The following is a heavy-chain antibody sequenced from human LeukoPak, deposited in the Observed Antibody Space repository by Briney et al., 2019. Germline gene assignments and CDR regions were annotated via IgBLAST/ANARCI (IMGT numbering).Heavy chain of an antibody. V-gene: IGHV4-31*03. CDR1: SGSISSNGYY. Sequence: SQTLSLTCTVSSGSISSNGYYWSWIRQQPGKGLEWIGYIYYSRSTYYNPSLTSRVTISVDTSKNHFSLKLSSVTAADTAVYYCTRDGDSTGYYFAYWGQGTLVTVSS. D-gene: IGHD3-22*01. CDR3: TRDGDSTGYYFAY. CDR2: IYYSRST. J-gene: IGHJ4*02.